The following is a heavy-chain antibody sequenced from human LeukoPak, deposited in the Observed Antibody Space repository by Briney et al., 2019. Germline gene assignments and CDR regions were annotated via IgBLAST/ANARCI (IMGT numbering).Heavy chain of an antibody. CDR1: GDSVSGNSAVP. J-gene: IGHJ4*02. CDR3: ARGRNSGFDY. D-gene: IGHD2/OR15-2a*01. Sequence: SQTLSLTCAISGDSVSGNSAVPWNWLRQSPSRALEWLGRTYYRSKWNNDYAVSVKSRITINPDTSKNQFSLHLNSVTPEDTAVYYCARGRNSGFDYWGQGTLVTVSS. CDR2: TYYRSKWNN. V-gene: IGHV6-1*01.